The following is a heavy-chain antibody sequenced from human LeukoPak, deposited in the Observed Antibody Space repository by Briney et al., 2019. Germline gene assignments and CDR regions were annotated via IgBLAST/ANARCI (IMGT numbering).Heavy chain of an antibody. J-gene: IGHJ5*02. V-gene: IGHV4-39*01. Sequence: SETLSLTCTLSAASISSSRYYWGWIRQPPGKGLEWIGTINPSPKSRVTMSIDTSKNQFSLQLSSVTAADTAVYYCARVYGDYIPFDPWGQGTLVTVSS. CDR3: ARVYGDYIPFDP. D-gene: IGHD4-17*01. CDR2: I. CDR1: AASISSSRYY.